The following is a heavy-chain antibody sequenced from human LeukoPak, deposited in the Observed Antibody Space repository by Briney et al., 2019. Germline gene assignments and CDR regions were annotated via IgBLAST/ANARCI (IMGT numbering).Heavy chain of an antibody. CDR2: INPKSGGT. D-gene: IGHD3-10*01. J-gene: IGHJ5*02. Sequence: GASVNLSCKASGYTFTVYYMHCVRQAPGQGLEWRGWINPKSGGTNYAQKFQGRVTITRDTSISTAYMELSRLRSDDTAVYYCAILLRSGSYMASNWFDPWGQGTLVTVSS. CDR3: AILLRSGSYMASNWFDP. CDR1: GYTFTVYY. V-gene: IGHV1-2*02.